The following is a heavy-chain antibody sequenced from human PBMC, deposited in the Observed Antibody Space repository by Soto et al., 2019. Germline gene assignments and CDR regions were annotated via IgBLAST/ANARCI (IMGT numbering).Heavy chain of an antibody. CDR3: AYSSSSRYVRFVS. V-gene: IGHV4-59*01. D-gene: IGHD6-6*01. Sequence: PSEKLSHTCSVSGGTISPYYWSWIRQPPGKALEWIGYIYTSGSTNYNPSVKSRVTISVDTSKNQFSLSLTSVTAADTAVYYCAYSSSSRYVRFVSWGQGTLVTVSS. J-gene: IGHJ4*02. CDR1: GGTISPYY. CDR2: IYTSGST.